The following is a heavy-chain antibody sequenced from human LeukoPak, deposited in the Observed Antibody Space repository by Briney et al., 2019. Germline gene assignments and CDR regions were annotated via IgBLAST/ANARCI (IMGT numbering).Heavy chain of an antibody. Sequence: PGGSLRPSCAASGFTFSSYGMHWVRQAPGKGLEWVAVIWYDGSNKYYADSVKGRFTISRDNSKNTLYLQMNSLRAEDTAVYYCAREWAVGVVPAARYYGMDVWGQGTAVTVSS. D-gene: IGHD2-2*01. J-gene: IGHJ6*02. CDR3: AREWAVGVVPAARYYGMDV. V-gene: IGHV3-33*01. CDR1: GFTFSSYG. CDR2: IWYDGSNK.